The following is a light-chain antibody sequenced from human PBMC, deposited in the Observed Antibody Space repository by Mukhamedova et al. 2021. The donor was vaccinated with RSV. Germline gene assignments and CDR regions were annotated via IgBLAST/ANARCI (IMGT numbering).Light chain of an antibody. Sequence: WYQRRVHGRAPKLLIFSASNLQSGVTSGFSGSGSGTHFTLTISGLQSEDAATYYCQQTHSASLTFGGGTKVEI. CDR2: SAS. CDR3: QQTHSASLT. V-gene: IGKV1-39*01. J-gene: IGKJ4*01.